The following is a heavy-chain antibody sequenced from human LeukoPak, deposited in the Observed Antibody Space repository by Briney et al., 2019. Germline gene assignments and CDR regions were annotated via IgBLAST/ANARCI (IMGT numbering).Heavy chain of an antibody. CDR3: AKDTVREWNWFDP. V-gene: IGHV3-23*01. Sequence: ASVKVSCKASGGTFSSYAMSWVRQAPGKGLEWVSAISGSGGSTYYADSVKGRFTISRDNSKNTLYLQMNSLRAEDTAVYYCAKDTVREWNWFDPWGQGTLVTVSS. J-gene: IGHJ5*02. CDR2: ISGSGGST. D-gene: IGHD3-10*01. CDR1: GGTFSSYA.